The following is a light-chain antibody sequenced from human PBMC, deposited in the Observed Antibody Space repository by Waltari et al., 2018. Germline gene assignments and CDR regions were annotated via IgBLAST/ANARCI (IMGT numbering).Light chain of an antibody. V-gene: IGKV2-30*02. Sequence: DVVLTQSPLSLPVTLGQPASISCRSSQSLVHSDGNTYLNWFHQRPGQSPRRLIYKVSKRDSGVPDRFSGSGSGTDFTLKISRVEAEDVGIYYCMQGTHWLSFGPGTRVDIK. CDR2: KVS. CDR1: QSLVHSDGNTY. CDR3: MQGTHWLS. J-gene: IGKJ3*01.